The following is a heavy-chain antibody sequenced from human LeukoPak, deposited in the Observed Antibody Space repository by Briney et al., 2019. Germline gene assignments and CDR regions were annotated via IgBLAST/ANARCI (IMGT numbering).Heavy chain of an antibody. Sequence: GGSLRLSCAASGFTFDDYAMHWVRQAPGKGLEWVSGITWNSGSIGYADSVKGRFTISRDNAKNSLYLQMNSLRAEDTALYYCAKSRSGGNYGDFDYWGQGTLVTVSS. D-gene: IGHD1-7*01. J-gene: IGHJ4*02. CDR1: GFTFDDYA. V-gene: IGHV3-9*01. CDR3: AKSRSGGNYGDFDY. CDR2: ITWNSGSI.